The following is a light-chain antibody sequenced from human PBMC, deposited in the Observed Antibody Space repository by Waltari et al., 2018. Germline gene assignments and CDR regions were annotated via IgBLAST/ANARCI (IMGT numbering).Light chain of an antibody. J-gene: IGLJ3*02. CDR1: SVHTSNI. CDR3: QTGGHGTWV. Sequence: LVLTQSPSAATSLEPGCKLTGPLSSVHTSNIIARPKKQPEKGPRYLMKVNSDGSHSKGDEIPDRFSGSSSGAERYLTISSLQSEDEADYCCQTGGHGTWVFGGGTKLTVL. V-gene: IGLV4-69*01. CDR2: VNSDGSH.